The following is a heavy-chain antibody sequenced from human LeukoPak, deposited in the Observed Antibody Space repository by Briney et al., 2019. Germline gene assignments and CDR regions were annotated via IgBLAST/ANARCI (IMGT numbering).Heavy chain of an antibody. CDR2: IIPIFGTA. Sequence: GASVKVSCKASGGTFSSYAISWVRQAPGQGLEWMGGIIPIFGTANYAQKFQGRVTITTDESTSTAYMELSSLRSEDTAVCYCARALGMDYAFDIWGQGTMVTVSS. J-gene: IGHJ3*02. CDR1: GGTFSSYA. D-gene: IGHD7-27*01. V-gene: IGHV1-69*05. CDR3: ARALGMDYAFDI.